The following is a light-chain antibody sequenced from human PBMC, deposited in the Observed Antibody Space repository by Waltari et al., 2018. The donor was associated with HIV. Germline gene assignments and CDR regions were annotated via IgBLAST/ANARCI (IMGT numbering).Light chain of an antibody. V-gene: IGKV3-15*01. Sequence: EIVVTLSPATLSVSPGARATFPCRASQTIMINFAGYQHNPGQAPRLLIFGASTRASGVPARFSGSGSGTEFTLTITSPQSEDSAVYYCQQYEAWPHTFGGGTKVEIK. J-gene: IGKJ4*01. CDR2: GAS. CDR3: QQYEAWPHT. CDR1: QTIMIN.